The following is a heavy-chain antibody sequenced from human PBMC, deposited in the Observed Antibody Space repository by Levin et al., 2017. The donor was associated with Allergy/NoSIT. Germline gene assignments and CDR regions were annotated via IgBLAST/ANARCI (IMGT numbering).Heavy chain of an antibody. J-gene: IGHJ4*02. D-gene: IGHD5-12*01. CDR3: ASLPNSGYDSGQFDY. CDR1: GGSISSKNW. Sequence: SETLSLTYAVSGGSISSKNWWSWVRQSPGKGLEWIGEIYHSGSTNYNPSLKSRVTISVDKSKNHFSLNLDSVTAADTAVYYCASLPNSGYDSGQFDYWGQGTLVTVSS. CDR2: IYHSGST. V-gene: IGHV4-4*02.